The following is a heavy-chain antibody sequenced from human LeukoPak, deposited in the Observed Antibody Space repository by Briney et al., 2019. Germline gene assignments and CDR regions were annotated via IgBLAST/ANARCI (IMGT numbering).Heavy chain of an antibody. V-gene: IGHV3-30*18. J-gene: IGHJ4*02. Sequence: PGGSLRLSCAASGFTFSSYRMNWVRQAPGKGLVWVAVISYDGSNKYYADSVKGRFTISRDNSKNTLYLQMNSLRAEDTAVYYCAKAPNRYNWNDVFDYWGQGTLVTVSS. CDR3: AKAPNRYNWNDVFDY. D-gene: IGHD1-20*01. CDR2: ISYDGSNK. CDR1: GFTFSSYR.